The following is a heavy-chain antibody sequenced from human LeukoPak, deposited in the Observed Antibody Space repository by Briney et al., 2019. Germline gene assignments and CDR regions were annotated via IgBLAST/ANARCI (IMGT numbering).Heavy chain of an antibody. Sequence: PGGSLRLSCAASGFTFSDYGMHWVRQAPAKGLEWVSGMSWNSSGIGYADSVKGRFTISRHNAKNSLYLQMNSLITEDTAAEYCARVCAAVIRMKAVFDIWGQKTMVTVST. V-gene: IGHV3-9*01. J-gene: IGHJ3*02. D-gene: IGHD6-25*01. CDR1: GFTFSDYG. CDR2: MSWNSSGI. CDR3: ARVCAAVIRMKAVFDI.